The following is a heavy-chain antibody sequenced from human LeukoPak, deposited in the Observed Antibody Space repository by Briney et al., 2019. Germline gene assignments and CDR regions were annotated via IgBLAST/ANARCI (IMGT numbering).Heavy chain of an antibody. CDR2: INRGSNVI. V-gene: IGHV3-48*01. Sequence: GGSLRLSCVASGSSFSTYSMNWVRQAPGEGLEWVSYINRGSNVIYYADSVRGRFTISRDNAKNSLYLQMDSLRAEDTGIYFCARDLDGGLGSDYWGQGTLVTVSS. CDR3: ARDLDGGLGSDY. J-gene: IGHJ4*02. D-gene: IGHD3/OR15-3a*01. CDR1: GSSFSTYS.